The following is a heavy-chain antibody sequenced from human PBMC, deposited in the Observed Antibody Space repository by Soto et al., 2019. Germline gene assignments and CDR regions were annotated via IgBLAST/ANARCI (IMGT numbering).Heavy chain of an antibody. V-gene: IGHV4-59*12. Sequence: PSETLSLTCTVSGGSISGYYWSWIRQSPEKGLEYIGYISYSGSTNYNPSLKSRVTTSLDTSKNQFSLKLSSVTAADTAIYYCAREYNYDSSGIGFDSWGQGTLVTVSS. CDR1: GGSISGYY. J-gene: IGHJ4*02. CDR3: AREYNYDSSGIGFDS. D-gene: IGHD3-22*01. CDR2: ISYSGST.